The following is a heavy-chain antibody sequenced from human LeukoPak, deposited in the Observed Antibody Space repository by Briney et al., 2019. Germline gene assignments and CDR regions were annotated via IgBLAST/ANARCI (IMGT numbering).Heavy chain of an antibody. V-gene: IGHV3-7*01. CDR3: ARDRRRVAVAGTSKNLNDY. Sequence: PGGSLRLSCAASGFTFSSYWMSWVRQAPGKGLEWVANIKQDGSEKHYVDSVKGRFTISRDNAKNSLYLQMNSLRAEDTAVYYCARDRRRVAVAGTSKNLNDYWGQGTLVTVSS. J-gene: IGHJ4*02. CDR2: IKQDGSEK. D-gene: IGHD6-19*01. CDR1: GFTFSSYW.